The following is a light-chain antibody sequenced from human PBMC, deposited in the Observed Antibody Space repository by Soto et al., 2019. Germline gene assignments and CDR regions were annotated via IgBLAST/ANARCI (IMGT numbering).Light chain of an antibody. V-gene: IGKV1-12*01. J-gene: IGKJ5*01. CDR2: AAS. CDR3: QQLNSYPRIT. Sequence: DIQMTQSPSSLSASVGDRVTITCRASQDLDRWLAWYQQKPGEAPKVLIFAASSLQTGLPSRFSGGGPGTDFSLTISSLQPDDFAVYDCQQLNSYPRITFGQGTRLEIK. CDR1: QDLDRW.